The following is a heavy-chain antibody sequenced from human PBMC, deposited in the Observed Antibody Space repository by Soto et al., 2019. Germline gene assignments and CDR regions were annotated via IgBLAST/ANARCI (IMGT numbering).Heavy chain of an antibody. D-gene: IGHD5-12*01. V-gene: IGHV1-69*06. CDR2: IIPIFGTA. J-gene: IGHJ3*02. CDR1: GGTFSSYA. CDR3: ARDREMATSTGDAFDI. Sequence: SVKVSCKASGGTFSSYAISWVRQAPGQGLEWMGGIIPIFGTANYAQKFQGRVTITAGKSTSTAYMELSSLRSEDTAVYYCARDREMATSTGDAFDIWGQGTMVTVSS.